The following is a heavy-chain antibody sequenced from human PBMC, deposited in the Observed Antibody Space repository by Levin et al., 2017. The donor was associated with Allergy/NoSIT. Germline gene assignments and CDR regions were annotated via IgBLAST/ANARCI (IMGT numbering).Heavy chain of an antibody. CDR1: GGSFSGYY. CDR3: ASSGRGNWYFDL. V-gene: IGHV4-34*01. Sequence: SSQTLSLTCAVYGGSFSGYYWSWIRQPPGKGLEWIGEINHSGSTNYNPSLKSRVTISVDTSKNQFSLKLSSVTAADTAVYYCASSGRGNWYFDLWGRGTLVTVSS. CDR2: INHSGST. D-gene: IGHD1-26*01. J-gene: IGHJ2*01.